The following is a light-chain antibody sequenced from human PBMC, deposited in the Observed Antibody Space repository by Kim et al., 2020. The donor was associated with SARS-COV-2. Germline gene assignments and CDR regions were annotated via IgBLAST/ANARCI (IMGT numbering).Light chain of an antibody. J-gene: IGKJ4*01. Sequence: ATSNCKSSQSVLYSSNNKKYLAWYQQKPGQPPKLLIYWASTRESGVPDRFSGSGSGTDFTLTISSLQAEGVAVYFCQQYYSTPLTFGGGAKVDIK. CDR2: WAS. V-gene: IGKV4-1*01. CDR3: QQYYSTPLT. CDR1: QSVLYSSNNKKY.